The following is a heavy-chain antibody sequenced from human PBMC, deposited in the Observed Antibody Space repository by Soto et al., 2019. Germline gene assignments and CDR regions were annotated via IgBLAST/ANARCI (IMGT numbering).Heavy chain of an antibody. CDR2: IYPSDSDT. D-gene: IGHD6-6*01. Sequence: TYWIGWVRQMPGKGLEWMGIIYPSDSDTRYSPSFQGQVTISADKSISTAFLQWSSLKASDTAMYYCARHGSARPDYWGQGTLVTVSS. CDR1: TYW. J-gene: IGHJ4*02. CDR3: ARHGSARPDY. V-gene: IGHV5-51*01.